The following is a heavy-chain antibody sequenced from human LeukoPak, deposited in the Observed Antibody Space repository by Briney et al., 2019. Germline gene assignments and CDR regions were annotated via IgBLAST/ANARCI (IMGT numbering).Heavy chain of an antibody. D-gene: IGHD2-15*01. CDR3: AKPEGEVVTPYDALDI. Sequence: PGGSLRLSCAASGFTFSSYAMSWVRQAPGKGLEWVSAISGSGGSTYYADSVKGRFTISRDNSKNTLYLQMNSLRAEDTAVYYCAKPEGEVVTPYDALDIWGQGTMVTVSS. CDR1: GFTFSSYA. CDR2: ISGSGGST. V-gene: IGHV3-23*01. J-gene: IGHJ3*02.